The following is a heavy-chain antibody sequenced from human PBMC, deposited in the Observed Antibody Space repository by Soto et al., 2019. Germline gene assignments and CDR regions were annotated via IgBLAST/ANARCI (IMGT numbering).Heavy chain of an antibody. CDR3: AKEGYYNYGMDV. J-gene: IGHJ6*02. CDR1: GFTFSNYG. Sequence: GGSLRLSCAASGFTFSNYGIHWVRQAPGKGLEWVAVISYDGSNKYYADSLKGRFTISRDNSKNTLYLQMNSLRIEDTAVYYCAKEGYYNYGMDVWGQGTTVTVSS. V-gene: IGHV3-30*18. CDR2: ISYDGSNK.